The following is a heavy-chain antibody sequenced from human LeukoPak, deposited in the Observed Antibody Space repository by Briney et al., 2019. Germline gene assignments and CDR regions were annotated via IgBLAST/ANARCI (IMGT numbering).Heavy chain of an antibody. CDR2: INHSGST. V-gene: IGHV4-34*01. CDR3: ARGGVLFDIVVVPAEPNWFDP. Sequence: SETLSLTCAVYGGSFSGYYWSWIRQPPGKGLEWIGEINHSGSTNYNPSLKSRVTISVDTSKNQFSLKLSSVTAADTAVYYCARGGVLFDIVVVPAEPNWFDPWGQGTLVTVSP. CDR1: GGSFSGYY. D-gene: IGHD2-2*01. J-gene: IGHJ5*02.